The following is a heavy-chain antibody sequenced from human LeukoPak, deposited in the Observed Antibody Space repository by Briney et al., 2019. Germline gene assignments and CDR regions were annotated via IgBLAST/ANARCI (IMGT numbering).Heavy chain of an antibody. CDR2: ISAYNGNT. CDR1: GYTFTSYA. Sequence: ASVKVSCKASGYTFTSYAMHWVRQAPGQRLEWMGWISAYNGNTNYAQKLQGRVTMTTDTSTSTAYMELRSLRSDDTAVYYCARAGAGITNLFDLWGQGTLVTVSS. CDR3: ARAGAGITNLFDL. V-gene: IGHV1-18*01. J-gene: IGHJ5*02. D-gene: IGHD3-3*01.